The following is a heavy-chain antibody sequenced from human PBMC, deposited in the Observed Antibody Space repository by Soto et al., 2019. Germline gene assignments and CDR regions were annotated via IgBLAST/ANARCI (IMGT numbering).Heavy chain of an antibody. CDR1: GGTFSSYA. J-gene: IGHJ4*02. CDR2: IIPIFGTA. Sequence: QVQLVQSGAEVKKPGSSVKVSCKASGGTFSSYAISWVRQAPGQGLEWMGGIIPIFGTANYAQKFQGRVTITADESTSTAYMELSSLRSEGTAVYYCASGLATCGGDFYFGTDYWGQGTLVNVSS. CDR3: ASGLATCGGDFYFGTDY. V-gene: IGHV1-69*01. D-gene: IGHD2-21*02.